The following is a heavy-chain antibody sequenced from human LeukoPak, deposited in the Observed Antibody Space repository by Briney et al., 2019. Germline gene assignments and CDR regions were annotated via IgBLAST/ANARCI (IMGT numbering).Heavy chain of an antibody. CDR2: IYYSGST. Sequence: SETLSLTCTVSDGSISSYYWSWIRQPPGKGLEWIGYIYYSGSTNYNPSLKSRVTISVDTSKNQFSLKLSSVTAADTAVHYCARDGGYSGYDGFDYRGQGTLVTVSS. CDR1: DGSISSYY. J-gene: IGHJ4*02. D-gene: IGHD5-12*01. CDR3: ARDGGYSGYDGFDY. V-gene: IGHV4-59*01.